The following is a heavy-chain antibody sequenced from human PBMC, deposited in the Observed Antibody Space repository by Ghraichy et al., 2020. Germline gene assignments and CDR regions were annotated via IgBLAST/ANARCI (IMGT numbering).Heavy chain of an antibody. Sequence: SVKVSCKASGGTFSSYAIIWVRQAPGQGLEWMGGIIPMIGTKNYAQKFQGRVTITADESTNTTYMELSSLRSEDTAVYYCAASYWYFDLWGRGTLVTVSS. CDR2: IIPMIGTK. CDR1: GGTFSSYA. J-gene: IGHJ2*01. CDR3: AASYWYFDL. V-gene: IGHV1-69*13. D-gene: IGHD3-16*01.